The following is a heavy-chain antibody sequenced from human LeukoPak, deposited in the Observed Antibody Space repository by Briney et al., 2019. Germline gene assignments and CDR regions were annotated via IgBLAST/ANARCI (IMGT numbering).Heavy chain of an antibody. J-gene: IGHJ4*02. D-gene: IGHD3-10*01. CDR1: GFSFNGHA. CDR3: AKDWATMIRGADY. CDR2: ISGGGGTT. V-gene: IGHV3-23*01. Sequence: GGSLRLSCAASGFSFNGHAMTWVRQAPGKGLEWVSTISGGGGTTYYADSVKGRFTISRDNSKNTLYLQMNSLRAEDTAVYYCAKDWATMIRGADYWGQGTLVTVSS.